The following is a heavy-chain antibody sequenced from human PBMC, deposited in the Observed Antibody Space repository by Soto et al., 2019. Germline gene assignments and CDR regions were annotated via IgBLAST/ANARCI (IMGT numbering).Heavy chain of an antibody. D-gene: IGHD2-15*01. V-gene: IGHV1-46*01. CDR2: VNPSGGST. CDR1: GYIFTAYS. CDR3: AREENCSDGICYAEYFQR. Sequence: QVQLVQSGAEVKKPGASVKVSCKASGYIFTAYSMHWVRQAPGQGLEWMGVVNPSGGSTNYAQKSQGRITPTRDTSTSTAYMDLSSLTSEDTAVYYCAREENCSDGICYAEYFQRWGQGTLVTVSS. J-gene: IGHJ1*01.